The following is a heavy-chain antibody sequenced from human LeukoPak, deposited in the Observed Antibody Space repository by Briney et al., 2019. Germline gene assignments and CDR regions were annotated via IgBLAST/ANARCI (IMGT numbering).Heavy chain of an antibody. CDR1: GGSISSGGYY. J-gene: IGHJ5*02. CDR2: IYYSGST. CDR3: ARDLRYYGSGSYSWFDP. D-gene: IGHD3-10*01. Sequence: SETLSLTCTVSGGSISSGGYYWSWICQHPGKGLEWIGYIYYSGSTYYNPSLKSRVTISVDTSKNQFSLKLSSVTAADTAVYYCARDLRYYGSGSYSWFDPWGQGTLVTVSS. V-gene: IGHV4-31*03.